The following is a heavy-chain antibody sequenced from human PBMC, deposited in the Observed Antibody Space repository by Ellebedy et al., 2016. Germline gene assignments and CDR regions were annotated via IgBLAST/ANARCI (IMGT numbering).Heavy chain of an antibody. V-gene: IGHV3-11*06. Sequence: GGSLRLXCAASGFMFSDYYMSWIRQAPGKGLEWVSQISGSSSYTTYADSVKGRFTISRDNAKNSLYLQMNSLRAEDTALYYCARDTPIGAATYMDVWGKGTTVTVSS. CDR3: ARDTPIGAATYMDV. CDR1: GFMFSDYY. J-gene: IGHJ6*03. D-gene: IGHD1-26*01. CDR2: ISGSSSYT.